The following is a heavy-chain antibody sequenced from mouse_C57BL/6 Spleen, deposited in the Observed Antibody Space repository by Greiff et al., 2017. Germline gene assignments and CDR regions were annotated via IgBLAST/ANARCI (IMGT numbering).Heavy chain of an antibody. CDR2: IYPGSGST. CDR1: GYTFTSYW. Sequence: QVQLQQPGAELVKPGASVKMSCKASGYTFTSYWITWVKQRPGQGLEWIGDIYPGSGSTNCNEKFKSKATLTVDTAASTAYMQLRSLKTVDSAVYYCASAYAYDSAMDYWGQGTSVTVSS. CDR3: ASAYAYDSAMDY. J-gene: IGHJ4*01. D-gene: IGHD2-2*01. V-gene: IGHV1-55*01.